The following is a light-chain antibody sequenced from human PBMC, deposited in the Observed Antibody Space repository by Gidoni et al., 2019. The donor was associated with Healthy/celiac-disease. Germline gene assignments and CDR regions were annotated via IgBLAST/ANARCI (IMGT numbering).Light chain of an antibody. V-gene: IGKV3-11*01. CDR1: QSVSSY. Sequence: EIELTQSPATLSLSPGERATLSCRASQSVSSYLAWYQQKPGQAPRLLIYDASNRATGIPARFSGSGSGTDFTRTISSLEPEDFAVYYCQPRSNWPPTFGGGTKVEIK. CDR2: DAS. J-gene: IGKJ4*01. CDR3: QPRSNWPPT.